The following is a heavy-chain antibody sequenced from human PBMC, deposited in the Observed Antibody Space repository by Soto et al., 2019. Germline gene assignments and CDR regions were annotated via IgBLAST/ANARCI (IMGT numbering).Heavy chain of an antibody. V-gene: IGHV3-74*01. CDR2: IDPDGSDT. CDR1: GFTLSGYA. Sequence: PGGSLRLSCAASGFTLSGYAMDWVRQAPGKGLVWVSRIDPDGSDTTYADSVKGRFTISRDNAKNIVYLQMSSLRAEDTALYYCATMAGTYPYWGQGTLVTVSS. D-gene: IGHD1-26*01. CDR3: ATMAGTYPY. J-gene: IGHJ4*02.